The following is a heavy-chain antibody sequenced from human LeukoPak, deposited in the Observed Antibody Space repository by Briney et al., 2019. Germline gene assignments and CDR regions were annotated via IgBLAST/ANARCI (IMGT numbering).Heavy chain of an antibody. V-gene: IGHV4-59*12. CDR1: GGSISGYY. D-gene: IGHD3-10*01. J-gene: IGHJ4*02. CDR2: LYYMRGA. Sequence: PSETLSLTCTVSGGSISGYYWSWSRQPPGKGVEWIGNLYYMRGAWYKSSLKSRVTTSVDTSRNEFSLKLSSVTAADTAVYYCARDVSPLYGSGSYSFDYWGQGTLVTVSS. CDR3: ARDVSPLYGSGSYSFDY.